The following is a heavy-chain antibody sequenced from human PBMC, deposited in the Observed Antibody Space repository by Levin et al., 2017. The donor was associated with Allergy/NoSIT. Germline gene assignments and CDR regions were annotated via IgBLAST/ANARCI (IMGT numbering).Heavy chain of an antibody. CDR1: GFTFSSFW. CDR2: IKQDGSDK. Sequence: GGSLRLSCAASGFTFSSFWMSWVRQAPGKGLEWVANIKQDGSDKYYVDSVKGRFTISRDNAKNSLYLQMNSLGAEDTAVYYCARDQEAPAATGSYWFFDLWGRGTLVTVSS. J-gene: IGHJ2*01. CDR3: ARDQEAPAATGSYWFFDL. V-gene: IGHV3-7*04. D-gene: IGHD2-2*01.